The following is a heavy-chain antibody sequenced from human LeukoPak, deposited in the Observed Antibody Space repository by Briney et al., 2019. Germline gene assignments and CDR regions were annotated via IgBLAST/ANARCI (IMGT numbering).Heavy chain of an antibody. D-gene: IGHD5-18*01. CDR3: ASPDVDTNYYYYMDV. CDR2: IIPIFDTA. CDR1: GGTFRSYA. Sequence: SVKVSCKASGGTFRSYAISWVRQAPGQGLEWMGGIIPIFDTANYAQKFQGRVTITADESTSTAYMELSSLRSEDTAVYYCASPDVDTNYYYYMDVWGKGTTVTVSS. J-gene: IGHJ6*03. V-gene: IGHV1-69*13.